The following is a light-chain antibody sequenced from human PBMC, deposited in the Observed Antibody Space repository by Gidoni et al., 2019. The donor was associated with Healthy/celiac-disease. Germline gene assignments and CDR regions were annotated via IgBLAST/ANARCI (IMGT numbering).Light chain of an antibody. CDR1: QSISSY. V-gene: IGKV1-39*01. Sequence: DIQMTQSPSSLSASVGDRVTIPCRASQSISSYLNWYQQKPGKAPKLLIYAASSLQSGVPSRFSGSVSGTDFTLTISSLQPEDFATYYCQQSYSTLPFTFGPGTKVDIK. J-gene: IGKJ3*01. CDR3: QQSYSTLPFT. CDR2: AAS.